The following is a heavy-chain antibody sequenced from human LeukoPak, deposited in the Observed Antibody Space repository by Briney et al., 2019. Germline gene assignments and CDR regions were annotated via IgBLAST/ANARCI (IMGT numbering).Heavy chain of an antibody. CDR2: IYYSGST. V-gene: IGHV4-39*07. CDR1: GGSISSSSYY. Sequence: SETLSLTCTVSGGSISSSSYYWGWIRQPPGKGLEWIGSIYYSGSTYYNPSLKSRVTISVDTSKNQFSLKLSSVAAADTAVFFCARDPVKRAGSILAFDIWGQGTMVTVSS. J-gene: IGHJ3*02. CDR3: ARDPVKRAGSILAFDI. D-gene: IGHD2-2*01.